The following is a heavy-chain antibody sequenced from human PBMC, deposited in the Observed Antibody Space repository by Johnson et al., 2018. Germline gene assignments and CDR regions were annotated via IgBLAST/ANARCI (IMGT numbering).Heavy chain of an antibody. Sequence: VQLVESGGGLLQPGRSLRLSCAGSGFTFDDYAMHWVRQAPGKGLEWVSGISWNSGSIEYAESVKGRFTISRDNAKNSPYLQMKSLRAEDTALYYCAKEAGYGPYYYDGSGYGRAGYFHHWGQGTLVIVSS. CDR3: AKEAGYGPYYYDGSGYGRAGYFHH. D-gene: IGHD3-22*01. J-gene: IGHJ1*01. CDR1: GFTFDDYA. CDR2: ISWNSGSI. V-gene: IGHV3-9*01.